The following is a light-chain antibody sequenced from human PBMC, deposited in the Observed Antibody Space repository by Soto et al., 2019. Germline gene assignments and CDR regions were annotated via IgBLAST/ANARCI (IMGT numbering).Light chain of an antibody. V-gene: IGLV1-40*01. CDR2: DNR. J-gene: IGLJ1*01. Sequence: QSVLTQPPSVSGAPGQRVTISCTGSSSNIGAGYDVHWYQQLPGTAPKLLIYDNRNRPSGVPDRFSGSKSGTSASLAITGLQAEDEADYYCQSYDSSLSAYVLGTGTQLTVL. CDR1: SSNIGAGYD. CDR3: QSYDSSLSAYV.